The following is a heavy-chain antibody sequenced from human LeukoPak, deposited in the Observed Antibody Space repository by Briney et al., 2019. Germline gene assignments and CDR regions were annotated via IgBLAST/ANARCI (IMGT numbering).Heavy chain of an antibody. D-gene: IGHD3-16*01. Sequence: PSETLSLTCTVSGGSISSSSYYWGWIRQPPGKGLEWIGSIYYSGSTYYNPSLKSRVTISVDTSKNQFSLKLSSVTAADTAVYYCARDLGIELGENAFDIWGQGTMVTVSS. V-gene: IGHV4-39*02. CDR3: ARDLGIELGENAFDI. CDR1: GGSISSSSYY. J-gene: IGHJ3*02. CDR2: IYYSGST.